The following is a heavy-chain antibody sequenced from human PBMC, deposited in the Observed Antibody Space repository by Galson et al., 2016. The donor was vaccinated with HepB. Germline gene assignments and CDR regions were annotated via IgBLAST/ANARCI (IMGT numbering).Heavy chain of an antibody. Sequence: SLRLSCAASGFTFSNYAMTWVRQAPGKGLEWVSAISGSGGVNYYADSVKGRFTFSRDNTKNTVFLQMSSLRVEDTAIYYCAKNLSSSHGLDVWGQGTTVTVSS. CDR3: AKNLSSSHGLDV. CDR1: GFTFSNYA. V-gene: IGHV3-23*01. CDR2: ISGSGGVN. D-gene: IGHD6-6*01. J-gene: IGHJ6*02.